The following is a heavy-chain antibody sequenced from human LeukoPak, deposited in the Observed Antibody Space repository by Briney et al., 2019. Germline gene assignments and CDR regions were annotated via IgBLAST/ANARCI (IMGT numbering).Heavy chain of an antibody. CDR3: ARRSMVRGVVYFDY. D-gene: IGHD3-10*01. CDR1: GFTVSSNY. J-gene: IGHJ4*02. CDR2: ISSSGSTI. Sequence: GSLRLSCAASGFTVSSNYMSWVRQAPGKGLEWVSYISSSGSTIYYADSVKGRFTISRDNAKNSLYLQMNSLRAENTAVYYCARRSMVRGVVYFDYWGQGTLVTVSS. V-gene: IGHV3-48*04.